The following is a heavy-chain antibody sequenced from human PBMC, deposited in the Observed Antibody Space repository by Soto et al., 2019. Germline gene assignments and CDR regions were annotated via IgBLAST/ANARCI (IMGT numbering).Heavy chain of an antibody. CDR1: VFTSSG. CDR2: ISTHNGNT. J-gene: IGHJ3*01. Sequence: QDQLVQSGAEVKKPGASVKVSCKASVFTSSGISWVRQAPGQRLEWMGWISTHNGNTIYAQKFQGRVIMTMDTSTTTVYMELRSLRPDDTGVYLCESEGILGLFDAYDLWGQGTMVTVSS. D-gene: IGHD3-3*01. V-gene: IGHV1-18*04. CDR3: ESEGILGLFDAYDL.